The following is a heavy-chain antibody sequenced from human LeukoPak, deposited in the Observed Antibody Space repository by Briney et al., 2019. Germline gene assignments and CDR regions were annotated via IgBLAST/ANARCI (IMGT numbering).Heavy chain of an antibody. V-gene: IGHV3-21*01. CDR1: GFTFSSYS. J-gene: IGHJ5*01. CDR3: ARRSSWYFSAGWFDS. CDR2: ISSSSSYI. D-gene: IGHD6-13*01. Sequence: GGSLRLSCAASGFTFSSYSMNWVRQAPGKGLEWVSSISSSSSYIYYADSVKGRFTISRDNAKNSLYLQMNSLRAEDTAVYYCARRSSWYFSAGWFDSWGQGILVTVSS.